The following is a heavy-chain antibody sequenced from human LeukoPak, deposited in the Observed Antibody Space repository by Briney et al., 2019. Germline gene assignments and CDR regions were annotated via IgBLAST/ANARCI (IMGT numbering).Heavy chain of an antibody. Sequence: GGSLRLSCAASGFTFSSFDMHWVRQAPGKGLEWVAVIWYDGSNKYYADSVKGRFTISRDNSENTLYLQMNSLRAEDTAVYYCARDETTGVLHFDYWGQGTLVTVSS. CDR2: IWYDGSNK. V-gene: IGHV3-33*01. CDR1: GFTFSSFD. CDR3: ARDETTGVLHFDY. J-gene: IGHJ4*02. D-gene: IGHD4-11*01.